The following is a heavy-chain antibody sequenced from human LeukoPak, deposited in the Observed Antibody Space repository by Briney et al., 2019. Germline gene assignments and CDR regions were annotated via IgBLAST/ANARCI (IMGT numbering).Heavy chain of an antibody. V-gene: IGHV3-23*01. CDR3: AKALSIAVAGFDY. CDR2: INGSGGST. Sequence: PGGSLRLSCAASGFTFSSYAMSWVRQAPGKGLEWVSAINGSGGSTYYADSVKGRFTISRDNSKNTLYLQMNSLRAGDTAVYYCAKALSIAVAGFDYWGQGTLVTVSS. J-gene: IGHJ4*02. CDR1: GFTFSSYA. D-gene: IGHD6-19*01.